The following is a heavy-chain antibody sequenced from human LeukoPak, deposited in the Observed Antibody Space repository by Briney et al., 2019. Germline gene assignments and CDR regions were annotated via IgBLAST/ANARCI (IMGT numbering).Heavy chain of an antibody. J-gene: IGHJ5*02. CDR3: ARARNGLVVQIPGGIFDH. CDR2: MFQNGTA. V-gene: IGHV4-38-2*02. Sequence: NPSETLSHTCSVSGYSIRSGYSWGWIRQPPGKGLEWVGTMFQNGTAYYYPSLKSRVTISIDTSKNQFSLDLTSVTATATALYYCARARNGLVVQIPGGIFDHWGQGALVTVSS. CDR1: GYSIRSGYS. D-gene: IGHD2-2*02.